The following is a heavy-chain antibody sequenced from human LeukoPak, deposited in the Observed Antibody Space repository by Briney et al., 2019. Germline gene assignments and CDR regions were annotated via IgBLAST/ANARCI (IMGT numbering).Heavy chain of an antibody. Sequence: GGSLRLSCAASGFTFSSYEMNWVRQAPGKGLEWVSYISSSGGTIYYADSVKGRFTISRDNAKNSLYLQMNSLRAEDTAVYYCARGEYDSSGYYAGYWGQGTLVTVSS. V-gene: IGHV3-48*03. D-gene: IGHD3-22*01. J-gene: IGHJ4*02. CDR2: ISSSGGTI. CDR3: ARGEYDSSGYYAGY. CDR1: GFTFSSYE.